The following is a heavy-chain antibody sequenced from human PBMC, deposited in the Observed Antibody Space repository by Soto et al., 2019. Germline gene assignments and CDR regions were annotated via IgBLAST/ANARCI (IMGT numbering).Heavy chain of an antibody. CDR1: GGSISSSNW. CDR2: IYHSGST. D-gene: IGHD6-13*01. J-gene: IGHJ4*02. V-gene: IGHV4-4*02. CDR3: ARRIQYSSSWFLSPDGTIFDY. Sequence: PSETLSLTCAVSGGSISSSNWWSWVRQPPGKGLEWIGEIYHSGSTNYNPSLKSRVTISVDKSKNQFSLKLSSVTAADTAVYYCARRIQYSSSWFLSPDGTIFDYWGQGPLVTVSS.